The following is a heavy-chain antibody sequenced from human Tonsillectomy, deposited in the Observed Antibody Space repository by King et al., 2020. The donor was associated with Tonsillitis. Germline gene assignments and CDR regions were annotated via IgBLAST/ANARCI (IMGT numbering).Heavy chain of an antibody. D-gene: IGHD6-19*01. V-gene: IGHV3-20*04. CDR3: AGRVAGSLNWYFDV. CDR1: GCTFEDYG. CDR2: INCNDAST. J-gene: IGHJ2*01. Sequence: VQLVESGGRVVRPGGSLRLSCAASGCTFEDYGMSWGRQAPGKGLEWVSGINCNDASTGYPDSVKGRFTISRDNAKNSLYLQMNRLRLEDTAFYYCAGRVAGSLNWYFDVWGRGTVVTVSS.